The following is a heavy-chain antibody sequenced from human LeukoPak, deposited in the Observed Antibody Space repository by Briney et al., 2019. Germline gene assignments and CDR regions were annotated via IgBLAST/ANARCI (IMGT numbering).Heavy chain of an antibody. V-gene: IGHV4-39*07. CDR1: GGSISSSSYY. Sequence: SETLSLTCTVSGGSISSSSYYWGWIRQPPGKGLEWIGSIYYSGSTYYNPSLKSRVTISVDTSKNQFSLKLSSVTAADTAVYYCARDGQTKDGGAKGYYGMDVWGQGTTVTVSS. CDR2: IYYSGST. D-gene: IGHD1-26*01. J-gene: IGHJ6*02. CDR3: ARDGQTKDGGAKGYYGMDV.